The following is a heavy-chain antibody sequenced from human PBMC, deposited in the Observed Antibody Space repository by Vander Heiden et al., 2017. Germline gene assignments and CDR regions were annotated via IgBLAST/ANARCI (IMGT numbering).Heavy chain of an antibody. CDR2: IIPIVGVI. V-gene: IGHV1-69*10. CDR1: GGTFSSYP. Sequence: QVQLVQSGAAVKKHGSSAKVSCKASGGTFSSYPINWVRQAPGQGLEWMGGIIPIVGVINYAQKFQGRVTITADKSTNIAYMELSSLRSEDTAVYYCARSAGSSGYEYYYYGMDVWGQGTTVTVSS. D-gene: IGHD3-22*01. CDR3: ARSAGSSGYEYYYYGMDV. J-gene: IGHJ6*02.